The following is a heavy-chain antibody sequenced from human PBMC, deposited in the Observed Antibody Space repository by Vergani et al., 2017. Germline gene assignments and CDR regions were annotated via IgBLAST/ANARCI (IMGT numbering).Heavy chain of an antibody. D-gene: IGHD1-26*01. CDR3: ARGWRELLSFYDKYYFDY. Sequence: QVQLQQWGAGLLKPSETLSLTCAVYGGSISGYYWSWIRQPPGKGMEWIGEINHSGSNNYNTSLKSQVTISVDTSKNQFSLKLSSVTAADTAVYYCARGWRELLSFYDKYYFDYWGQGTLVTVSS. CDR2: INHSGSN. V-gene: IGHV4-34*01. J-gene: IGHJ4*02. CDR1: GGSISGYY.